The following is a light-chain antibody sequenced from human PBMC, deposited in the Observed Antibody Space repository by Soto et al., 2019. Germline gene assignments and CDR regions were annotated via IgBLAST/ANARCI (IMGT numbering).Light chain of an antibody. CDR1: PTLTKS. J-gene: IGKJ4*02. CDR2: GAS. Sequence: EIVFTQSPTTLALSPGERATLSCRASPTLTKSLVRSQQKPGQAPRLLIDGASNRATGIPARFSGSGSGTDFPLTISSLEPEDFAVYFCQQRSSWPLTFGGGTKVDIK. CDR3: QQRSSWPLT. V-gene: IGKV3-11*01.